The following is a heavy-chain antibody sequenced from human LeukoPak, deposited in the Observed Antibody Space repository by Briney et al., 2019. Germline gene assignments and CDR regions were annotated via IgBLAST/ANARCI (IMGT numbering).Heavy chain of an antibody. Sequence: SVTVSCKASGGTFSSYAISWVRQAPGQGLEWMGGIIPIFGTKNYAQKLQDRVTITADKSTSTAYMELSSLRSEDTAVYYCARVVGLTGYSSSWYSGYYYYMDVWGKGTTVTVSS. CDR3: ARVVGLTGYSSSWYSGYYYYMDV. D-gene: IGHD6-13*01. CDR1: GGTFSSYA. V-gene: IGHV1-69*06. CDR2: IIPIFGTK. J-gene: IGHJ6*03.